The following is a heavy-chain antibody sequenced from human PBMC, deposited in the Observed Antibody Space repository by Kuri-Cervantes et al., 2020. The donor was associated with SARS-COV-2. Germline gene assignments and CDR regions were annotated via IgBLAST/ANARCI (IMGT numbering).Heavy chain of an antibody. Sequence: GESLKISCAASGFTFSSYGMHWVRQAPGKGLEWVAVISYDGSNKYYADSVKGRFTISRDNSKNTLYLQMDSLRAEDTAVYYCAKVGDRTEQWLLGYFDHWGQGTLVTVSS. V-gene: IGHV3-30*18. CDR1: GFTFSSYG. J-gene: IGHJ4*02. CDR3: AKVGDRTEQWLLGYFDH. CDR2: ISYDGSNK. D-gene: IGHD6-19*01.